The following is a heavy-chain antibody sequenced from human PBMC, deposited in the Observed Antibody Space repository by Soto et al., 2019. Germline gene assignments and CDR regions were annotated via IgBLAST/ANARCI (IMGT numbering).Heavy chain of an antibody. CDR2: VRYGGRT. J-gene: IGHJ4*02. CDR3: ARTSHLGDLSLRY. Sequence: QVQLQESGPGLVKPSQTLSLTCTVSGGSISSGDYYWSWIRQHPGKGLEWIGYVRYGGRTYYDPSLKRRVTISVDTSKNEIALNLRSVTAADTAVYHCARTSHLGDLSLRYWGQGTLVTVSS. CDR1: GGSISSGDYY. V-gene: IGHV4-31*03. D-gene: IGHD3-16*02.